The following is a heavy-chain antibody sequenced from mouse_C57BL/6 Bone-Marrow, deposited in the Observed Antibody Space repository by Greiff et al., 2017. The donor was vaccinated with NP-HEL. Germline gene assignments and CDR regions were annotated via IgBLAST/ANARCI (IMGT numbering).Heavy chain of an antibody. J-gene: IGHJ3*01. Sequence: QVQLQQPGAELVKPGASVKVSCKASGYTFTSYWMHWVKQRPGQGLEWIGRIHPSDSDTNSNQTFKGKATLTVDNSSSTAYMQLSSLTSEDSAVYFCAIGQAYLLWLQWFAYWGQGTLVTVSA. V-gene: IGHV1-74*01. D-gene: IGHD2-2*01. CDR1: GYTFTSYW. CDR3: AIGQAYLLWLQWFAY. CDR2: IHPSDSDT.